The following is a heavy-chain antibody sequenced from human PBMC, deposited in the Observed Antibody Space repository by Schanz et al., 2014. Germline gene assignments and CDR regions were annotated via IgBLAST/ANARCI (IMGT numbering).Heavy chain of an antibody. J-gene: IGHJ4*02. V-gene: IGHV3-74*01. CDR3: ARVENKVILRGTFDF. D-gene: IGHD1-26*01. CDR2: IDGEGSDT. Sequence: LLVESGGGLVQPGGSLRLSCAASGFTFSNNWMHWFRQGPGKGLSWVARIDGEGSDTRYADSVKGRFTISRDNARNTVSLQMNSLRAEDTAVYYCARVENKVILRGTFDFWGQGTLVTVSS. CDR1: GFTFSNNW.